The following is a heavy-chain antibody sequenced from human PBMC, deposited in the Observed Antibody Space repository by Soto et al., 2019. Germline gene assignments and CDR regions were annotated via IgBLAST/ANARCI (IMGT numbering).Heavy chain of an antibody. V-gene: IGHV3-30*03. CDR2: VSHDGRNT. Sequence: GGSLRLSCAASGFTFSDYAMHWVRQAPGKGLEWVAVVSHDGRNTHYADSVKGRFTISRDSSKNTVSLEMTSLRAEDTAVYYCARGQVTDGYGSGSYFDYWSQGALVTVSS. CDR1: GFTFSDYA. CDR3: ARGQVTDGYGSGSYFDY. J-gene: IGHJ4*02. D-gene: IGHD3-10*01.